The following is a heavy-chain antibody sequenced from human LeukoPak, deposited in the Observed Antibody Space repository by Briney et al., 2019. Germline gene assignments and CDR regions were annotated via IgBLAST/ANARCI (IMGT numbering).Heavy chain of an antibody. CDR3: VKVPSSRSGSYWGPFDY. CDR2: TWYGGSNK. J-gene: IGHJ4*02. V-gene: IGHV3-33*06. Sequence: GRSLRLSCAASGFTFSSYGMHWVRQAPGKGLEWVAVTWYGGSNKYYADSVKGRFTISRDNSKNTLYLQMNSLRAEDTALYYCVKVPSSRSGSYWGPFDYWGQGTLVTVSS. CDR1: GFTFSSYG. D-gene: IGHD3-10*01.